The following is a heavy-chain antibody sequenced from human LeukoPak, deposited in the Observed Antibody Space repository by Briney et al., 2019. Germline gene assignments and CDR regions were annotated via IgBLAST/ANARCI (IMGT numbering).Heavy chain of an antibody. CDR1: GGSISSSSYY. CDR2: IYYSGST. CDR3: ARRSFNGDSAD. V-gene: IGHV4-39*01. J-gene: IGHJ4*02. Sequence: SETLSLTCTVSGGSISSSSYYWGWLRQPPGKGLEGIGSIYYSGSTYYNPSLKTRDTISVDTSKNQFSLKLRSVTAADTAVYYCARRSFNGDSADWGQGTLVSVSA. D-gene: IGHD7-27*01.